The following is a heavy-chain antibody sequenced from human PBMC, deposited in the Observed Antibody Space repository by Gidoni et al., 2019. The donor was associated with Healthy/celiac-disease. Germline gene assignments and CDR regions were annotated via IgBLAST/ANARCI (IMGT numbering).Heavy chain of an antibody. Sequence: QVQLQESGPGLVKPSETLSLTCTVSGGSISSYYWSWIRQPPGKGLEWIGYIYYSGSTNYNPSRKSRVTISVDTSKNQFSLKLSSVTAADTAVYYCARARGGDYFDYWGQGTLVTVSS. D-gene: IGHD3-10*01. CDR3: ARARGGDYFDY. J-gene: IGHJ4*02. CDR1: GGSISSYY. V-gene: IGHV4-59*01. CDR2: IYYSGST.